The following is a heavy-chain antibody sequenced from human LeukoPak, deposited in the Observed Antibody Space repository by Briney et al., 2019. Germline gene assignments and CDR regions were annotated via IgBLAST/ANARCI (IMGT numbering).Heavy chain of an antibody. V-gene: IGHV3-74*01. CDR2: INSDGSST. D-gene: IGHD2-15*01. CDR3: AKMGCSGGSCYQYDAFDI. J-gene: IGHJ3*02. CDR1: GLTFSSYW. Sequence: GGSLRLSCAASGLTFSSYWMHWVRQAPGKGLVWVSRINSDGSSTSYADSVKGRFTISRDNAKNTLYLQMNSLRAEDTAVYYCAKMGCSGGSCYQYDAFDIWGQGTMVTVSS.